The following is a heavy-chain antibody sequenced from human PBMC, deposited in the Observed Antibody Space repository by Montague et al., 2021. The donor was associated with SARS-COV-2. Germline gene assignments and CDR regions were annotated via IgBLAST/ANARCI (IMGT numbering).Heavy chain of an antibody. Sequence: QSVAEVKTPGESLKISCKGSGYSFTSYWIGWVRQMPGKGLEWMGIIYPGDSDTRYSPSFQGQVTISADKSISAAYLQWSSLKASDTAMYYCARQSGLWFGDQPPTLWGQGTLVTVSS. CDR3: ARQSGLWFGDQPPTL. D-gene: IGHD3-10*01. CDR2: IYPGDSDT. CDR1: GYSFTSYW. J-gene: IGHJ4*02. V-gene: IGHV5-51*01.